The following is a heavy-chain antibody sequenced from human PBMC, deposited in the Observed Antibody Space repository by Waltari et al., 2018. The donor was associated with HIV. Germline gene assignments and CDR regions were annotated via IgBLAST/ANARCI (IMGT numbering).Heavy chain of an antibody. Sequence: EVQLVESGGGLVQPGGSLSLSCAASGFTFSPYWLTWVCQAPGKGLEWLANIKQDGSEKYYADSVKGRFTVSRDNNKKSLYLQMSSLRAEDTAVYYCARDLKDYDFWSPVDVWGQGTTVTVSS. CDR3: ARDLKDYDFWSPVDV. CDR1: GFTFSPYW. J-gene: IGHJ6*02. D-gene: IGHD3-3*01. V-gene: IGHV3-7*01. CDR2: IKQDGSEK.